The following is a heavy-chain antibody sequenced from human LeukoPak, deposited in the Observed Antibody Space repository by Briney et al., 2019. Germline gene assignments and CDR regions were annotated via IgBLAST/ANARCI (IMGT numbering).Heavy chain of an antibody. J-gene: IGHJ3*02. CDR3: ARVTAYDAFDI. CDR2: ISSSSSYI. V-gene: IGHV3-21*01. Sequence: WVSSISSSSSYIYYADSVKGRFTISRDNAKNSLYLQMNSLRAEDTAVYYCARVTAYDAFDIWGQGTMVTVSS.